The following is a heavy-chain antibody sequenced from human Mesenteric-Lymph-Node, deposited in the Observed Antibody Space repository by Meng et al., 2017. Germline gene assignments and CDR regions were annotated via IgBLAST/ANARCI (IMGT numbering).Heavy chain of an antibody. CDR1: GFTFSSYW. Sequence: GESLKISCAASGFTFSSYWMSWVRQAPGKGLEWVANIKQDGSEKYYVDSVKGRFTISRDNAKNSLYLQMNSLRAEDTAVYYRAKVPPYATGWYLVDYWGQGTLVTVSS. D-gene: IGHD6-19*01. CDR3: AKVPPYATGWYLVDY. V-gene: IGHV3-7*01. J-gene: IGHJ4*02. CDR2: IKQDGSEK.